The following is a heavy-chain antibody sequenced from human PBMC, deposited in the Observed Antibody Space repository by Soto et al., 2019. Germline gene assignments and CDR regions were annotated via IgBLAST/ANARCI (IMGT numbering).Heavy chain of an antibody. Sequence: ASVKVSCKASGYTFNNYGITWVRPAPGQGLEWLGWLSVYNGNKNYAKKVQGRVSMTADTYTSTAHMELRSLQSDDTAGYFCARVAITLIRGLKVDFYSMDVWG. D-gene: IGHD3-10*01. CDR2: LSVYNGNK. CDR3: ARVAITLIRGLKVDFYSMDV. J-gene: IGHJ6*02. CDR1: GYTFNNYG. V-gene: IGHV1-18*01.